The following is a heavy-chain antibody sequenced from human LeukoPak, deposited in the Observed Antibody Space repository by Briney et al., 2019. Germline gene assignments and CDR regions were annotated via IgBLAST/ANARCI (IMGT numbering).Heavy chain of an antibody. J-gene: IGHJ4*02. D-gene: IGHD3-10*01. CDR3: ARNMGDGSGIIDY. Sequence: SDTLSLTXAVSGYSISGSNWWGWIRQPPGKGLEWIGYIYYSGSIYYNPSLKSRVTMSVDTSKNQFSLKLSSVTAVDTAVYYCARNMGDGSGIIDYWGQGTLVTVSS. V-gene: IGHV4-28*05. CDR2: IYYSGSI. CDR1: GYSISGSNW.